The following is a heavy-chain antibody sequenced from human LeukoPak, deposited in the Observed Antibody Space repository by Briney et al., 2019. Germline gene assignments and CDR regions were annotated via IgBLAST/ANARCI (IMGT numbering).Heavy chain of an antibody. CDR2: ITGSGGWT. Sequence: GGSLRLSCAASGLTFSNYAMMWLRQAPGKGLEWVSAITGSGGWTLYADSVKGRFTISRDNSKNTLYLEMSSLRVEDTAVYYCAKDPNGDYIGAFDVWGQGIMVTVSS. CDR1: GLTFSNYA. D-gene: IGHD4-17*01. V-gene: IGHV3-23*01. CDR3: AKDPNGDYIGAFDV. J-gene: IGHJ3*01.